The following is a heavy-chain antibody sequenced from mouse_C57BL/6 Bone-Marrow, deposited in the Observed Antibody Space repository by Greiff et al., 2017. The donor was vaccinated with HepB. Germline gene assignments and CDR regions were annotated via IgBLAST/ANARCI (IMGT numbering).Heavy chain of an antibody. CDR2: INPGSGGT. Sequence: VQLQESGAELVRPGTSVKVSCKASGYAFTNYLIEWVKQRPGQGLEWIGVINPGSGGTNYNEKFKGKATLTADKSSSTAYMQLSSLTSEDSAVYFCARGSNYCYYAMDYWGQGTSVTVSS. CDR3: ARGSNYCYYAMDY. V-gene: IGHV1-54*01. D-gene: IGHD2-5*01. J-gene: IGHJ4*01. CDR1: GYAFTNYL.